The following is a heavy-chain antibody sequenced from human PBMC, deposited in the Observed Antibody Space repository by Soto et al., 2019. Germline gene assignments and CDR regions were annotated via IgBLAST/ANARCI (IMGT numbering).Heavy chain of an antibody. J-gene: IGHJ6*02. CDR3: ARFTIFGVVISSDYGMDV. CDR1: GGSISSGGYY. D-gene: IGHD3-3*01. Sequence: PSETLSLTCTVSGGSISSGGYYWSWIRQHPGKGLEWIGYIYYSGSTYYNPSLKSRVTISVDTSKNQFSLKLSSVTAADTAVYYCARFTIFGVVISSDYGMDVWGQGTTVTVS. V-gene: IGHV4-31*03. CDR2: IYYSGST.